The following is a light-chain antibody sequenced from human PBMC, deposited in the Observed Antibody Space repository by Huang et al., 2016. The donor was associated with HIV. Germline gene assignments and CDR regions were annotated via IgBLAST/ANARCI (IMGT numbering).Light chain of an antibody. CDR2: WAS. Sequence: DIVMTQSPDSLAVSLGERATINCSSSQSVLSSSNDKNYLTWYQQKPGQPPKLLIYWASTRESGVPERFSGSWSGTHFTLTISSLQAEDVAVYYCQQYYSVPRTFGQGTKVEIK. CDR3: QQYYSVPRT. J-gene: IGKJ1*01. V-gene: IGKV4-1*01. CDR1: QSVLSSSNDKNY.